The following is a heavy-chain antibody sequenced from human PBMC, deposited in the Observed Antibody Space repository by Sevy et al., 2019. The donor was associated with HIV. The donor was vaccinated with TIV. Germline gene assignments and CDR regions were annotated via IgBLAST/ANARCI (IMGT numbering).Heavy chain of an antibody. V-gene: IGHV3-48*01. D-gene: IGHD3-22*01. Sequence: GGSLRLSCAASGFTFSSYSMNWVRQAPGKGLEWVSYISSSSSTIYYADSVKGRFTISRDNAKNSLYLQMNSLRAEDTAVYYCARVPSPRYDSSGYYFRGAFDIWGQGTMVTVSS. CDR2: ISSSSSTI. CDR3: ARVPSPRYDSSGYYFRGAFDI. CDR1: GFTFSSYS. J-gene: IGHJ3*02.